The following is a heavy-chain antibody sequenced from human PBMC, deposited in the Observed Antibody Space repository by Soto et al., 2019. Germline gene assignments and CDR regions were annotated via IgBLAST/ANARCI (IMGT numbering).Heavy chain of an antibody. CDR3: ARQGYYDSSGHDY. CDR2: IYYSGST. J-gene: IGHJ4*02. Sequence: SETLSLTCTVSGGSISSSSYYWGWIRQPPGKGLEWIGSIYYSGSTYYNPSLKSRVTISVDTSKNQFSLKLSSVTAADTAVYYCARQGYYDSSGHDYWGQGTLVTVSS. D-gene: IGHD3-22*01. CDR1: GGSISSSSYY. V-gene: IGHV4-39*01.